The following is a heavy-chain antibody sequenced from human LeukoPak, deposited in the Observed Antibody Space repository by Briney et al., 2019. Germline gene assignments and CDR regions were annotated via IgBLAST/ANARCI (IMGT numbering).Heavy chain of an antibody. V-gene: IGHV3-23*01. CDR2: ISPGGEIP. J-gene: IGHJ4*02. D-gene: IGHD1-1*01. CDR3: AKGPFNRPTSNDY. CDR1: GFTFRIYG. Sequence: PGGTLRLSCAASGFTFRIYGMNWVRQAPGKGLEWVSGISPGGEIPYYADSVKGRFTISRDNSKNTLYLQMNGPRAEDTAVYYCAKGPFNRPTSNDYWGQGTLVTVSS.